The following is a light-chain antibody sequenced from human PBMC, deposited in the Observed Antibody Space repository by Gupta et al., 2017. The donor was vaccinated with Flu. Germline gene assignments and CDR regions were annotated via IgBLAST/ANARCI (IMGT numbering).Light chain of an antibody. CDR3: SSYTSSYTYV. CDR2: EVT. CDR1: SSDVGSYNR. Sequence: QSALTQPPSVPGSPGQSVTISCTGTSSDVGSYNRVSWYQQPPGTAPKLMIYEVTNRPSGVPDRFSGSKSGNTASLTISGLQAEDEADYYCSSYTSSYTYVFGTGTKVTVL. J-gene: IGLJ1*01. V-gene: IGLV2-18*02.